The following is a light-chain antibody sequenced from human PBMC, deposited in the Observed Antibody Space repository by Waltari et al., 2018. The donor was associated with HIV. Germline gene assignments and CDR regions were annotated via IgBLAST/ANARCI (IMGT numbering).Light chain of an antibody. CDR1: SSNIGINY. V-gene: IGLV1-51*01. J-gene: IGLJ3*02. CDR3: GTWDSSLSAGV. Sequence: QSVLTQPPSVSAAPGQKVTISCSGSSSNIGINYVYWSQQFPGTAPKLLIYANNKRPSGSPDRFSGSKSGTSATLGSTGLQTGDEADYYCGTWDSSLSAGVFGGGTKLTVL. CDR2: ANN.